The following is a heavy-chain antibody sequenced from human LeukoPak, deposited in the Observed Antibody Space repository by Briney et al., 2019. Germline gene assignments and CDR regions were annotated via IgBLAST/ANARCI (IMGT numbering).Heavy chain of an antibody. CDR3: ARDRCSGGSCYFGWFDP. J-gene: IGHJ5*02. CDR2: TYYRSKWYN. D-gene: IGHD2-15*01. CDR1: GDSVSSNSAA. V-gene: IGHV6-1*01. Sequence: SQTLSLTCAISGDSVSSNSAAWNWLRQSPSRGLEWLGRTYYRSKWYNDYAVSVKSRITINPDTSKNQFSLQLNSVTPEDTAVYYCARDRCSGGSCYFGWFDPWGQGTLVTVSS.